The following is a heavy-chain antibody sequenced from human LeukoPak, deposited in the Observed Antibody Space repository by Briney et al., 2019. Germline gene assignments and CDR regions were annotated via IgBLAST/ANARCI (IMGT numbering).Heavy chain of an antibody. D-gene: IGHD1-26*01. CDR2: INTNNGGT. V-gene: IGHV1-2*02. J-gene: IGHJ4*02. CDR1: GYSFPGYY. Sequence: ASVKVSCEASGYSFPGYYMHWVRQAPGQGLEWVGWINTNNGGTNYAQKFQGRVTMTRDTSINTAYMELSRLISDDTAVYYCARDRVSGRNADYFDYWGQGTLVTVSS. CDR3: ARDRVSGRNADYFDY.